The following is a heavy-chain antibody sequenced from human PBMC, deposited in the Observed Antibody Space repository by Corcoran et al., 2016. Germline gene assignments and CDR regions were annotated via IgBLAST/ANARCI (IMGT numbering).Heavy chain of an antibody. CDR3: ARDHRYYYGSGSYYKPAKPDWFDP. CDR1: GGTFSSYA. Sequence: QVQLVQSGAEVKKPGSSVKVSCKASGGTFSSYAISWVRQAPGQGLEWMGGIIPIFGTANYAQKFQGRVTITADKSTSTAYMELSSLRSEDTAVYYCARDHRYYYGSGSYYKPAKPDWFDPWGQGTLVTVSS. D-gene: IGHD3-10*01. J-gene: IGHJ5*02. CDR2: IIPIFGTA. V-gene: IGHV1-69*06.